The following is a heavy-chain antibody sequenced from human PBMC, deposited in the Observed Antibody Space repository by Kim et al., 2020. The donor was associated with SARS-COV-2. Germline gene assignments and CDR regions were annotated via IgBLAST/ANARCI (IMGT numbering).Heavy chain of an antibody. Sequence: SVKVSCKASGGTFSSYAISWVRQAPGQGLEWMGGIIPIFGTANYAQKFQGRVTITADESTSTAYMELSSLRSEDTAVYYCARGESVQLWDKPVYYYYYGMDVWGQGTTVTVSS. CDR2: IIPIFGTA. V-gene: IGHV1-69*13. D-gene: IGHD5-18*01. CDR1: GGTFSSYA. CDR3: ARGESVQLWDKPVYYYYYGMDV. J-gene: IGHJ6*02.